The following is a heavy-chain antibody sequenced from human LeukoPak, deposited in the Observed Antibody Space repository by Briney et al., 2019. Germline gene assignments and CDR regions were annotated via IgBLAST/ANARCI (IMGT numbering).Heavy chain of an antibody. Sequence: GGSLRLSCAASGFTFSSYAMSWVRQAPGKGLEWVSAISGSGGSTYYVDSVKGRFTISRDNSKNTLYLQMNSLRAEDTAVYYCAKKEDSGSCSDYWGQGTLVTVSS. V-gene: IGHV3-23*01. D-gene: IGHD1-26*01. CDR1: GFTFSSYA. CDR2: ISGSGGST. J-gene: IGHJ4*02. CDR3: AKKEDSGSCSDY.